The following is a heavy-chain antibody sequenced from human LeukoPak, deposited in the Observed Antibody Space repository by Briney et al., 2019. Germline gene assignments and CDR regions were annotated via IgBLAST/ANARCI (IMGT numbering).Heavy chain of an antibody. V-gene: IGHV4-34*01. J-gene: IGHJ5*02. Sequence: PSETLSLTCAVYGGSFSGYYWSWIRQPPGKGLEWIGKINHSGSTNYNPSLKSRVTISVDTSKNQFSLKLSSVTAADTAVYYCARGRPYSSSWYGWFDPWGQGTLVTVSS. CDR2: INHSGST. CDR1: GGSFSGYY. CDR3: ARGRPYSSSWYGWFDP. D-gene: IGHD6-13*01.